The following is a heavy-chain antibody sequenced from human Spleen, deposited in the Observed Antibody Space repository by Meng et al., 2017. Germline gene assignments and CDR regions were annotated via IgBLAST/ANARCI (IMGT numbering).Heavy chain of an antibody. CDR3: ARGQQQMDLDS. J-gene: IGHJ4*02. CDR2: IYPGDSDT. V-gene: IGHV5-51*01. D-gene: IGHD6-13*01. Sequence: GGSLRLSCKGSGYSFTSYWIGWVRQMPGKGLEWMGIIYPGDSDTRYSPSFQGQVTISADKSISTAYLQWSSLKASDTAMYYCARGQQQMDLDSWGLGTLVTVSS. CDR1: GYSFTSYW.